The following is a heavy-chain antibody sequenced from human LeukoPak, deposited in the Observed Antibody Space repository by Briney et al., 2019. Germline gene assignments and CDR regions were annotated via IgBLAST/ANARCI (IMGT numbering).Heavy chain of an antibody. CDR1: GFTFSSYG. J-gene: IGHJ4*01. D-gene: IGHD3-10*01. V-gene: IGHV3-30*02. CDR3: AFRGGRLQNYFGF. CDR2: IRYDGSNK. Sequence: GGSLRLSCAASGFTFSSYGMHWVRQAPGKGLEWVAFIRYDGSNKYYADSVKGRFTISRDNSKNTLYLQMNSLRAEDTALYYRAFRGGRLQNYFGFRGQGTLV.